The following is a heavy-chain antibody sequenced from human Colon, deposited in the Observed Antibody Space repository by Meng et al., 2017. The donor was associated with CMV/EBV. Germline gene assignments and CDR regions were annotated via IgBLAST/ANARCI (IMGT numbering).Heavy chain of an antibody. CDR2: IRYDGSNK. CDR1: GFTFSSYG. V-gene: IGHV3-30*02. D-gene: IGHD3-3*01. J-gene: IGHJ4*02. CDR3: AKGGLPLRPLYYFDY. Sequence: GESLKISCEVSGFTFSSYGMHWVRQAPGKGLEWVAFIRYDGSNKYYADSVKGRFTISRDNSKNTLYLQMNSLRAEDTAVYYCAKGGLPLRPLYYFDYWGQGTLVTVSS.